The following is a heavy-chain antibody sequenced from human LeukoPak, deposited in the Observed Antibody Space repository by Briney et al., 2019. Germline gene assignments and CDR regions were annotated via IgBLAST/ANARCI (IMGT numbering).Heavy chain of an antibody. D-gene: IGHD1-26*01. CDR3: ARDLGATRHFDY. V-gene: IGHV3-66*01. J-gene: IGHJ4*02. Sequence: GGSLRLSCAASGFTVSSNYMSWVCQAPGEGLEWVSVIYSGGSTYYADSVKGRFTISRDNSKNTLYLQMNSLRAEDAAVYYCARDLGATRHFDYWGQGTLVTVSS. CDR1: GFTVSSNY. CDR2: IYSGGST.